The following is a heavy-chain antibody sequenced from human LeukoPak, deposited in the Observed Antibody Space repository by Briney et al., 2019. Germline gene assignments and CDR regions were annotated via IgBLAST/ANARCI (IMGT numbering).Heavy chain of an antibody. CDR3: AKGLLWFGELLR. J-gene: IGHJ4*02. V-gene: IGHV3-23*01. CDR2: ISGSGSST. CDR1: GFTFSSYA. D-gene: IGHD3-10*01. Sequence: GGSLRLSCAASGFTFSSYAMSWVRQAPGKGLEWVSTISGSGSSTYYADSVKGRFTISRDNSKSTLYLQMNSLRAEDTAVYYCAKGLLWFGELLRWGQGTLVTVSS.